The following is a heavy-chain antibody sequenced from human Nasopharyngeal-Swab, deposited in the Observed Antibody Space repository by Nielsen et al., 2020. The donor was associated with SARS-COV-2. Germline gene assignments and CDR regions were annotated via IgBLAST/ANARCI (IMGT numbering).Heavy chain of an antibody. D-gene: IGHD3-22*01. CDR2: LIPVFGTT. CDR3: ARAITDYYDGSGSPSYGLDV. V-gene: IGHV1-69*01. J-gene: IGHJ6*02. Sequence: WVRQAPGQGLEWVGGLIPVFGTTHYSQKFQDRLRVTADASTDTAYMELSSLRSDDTAVYYCARAITDYYDGSGSPSYGLDVWGQGTTVTVSS.